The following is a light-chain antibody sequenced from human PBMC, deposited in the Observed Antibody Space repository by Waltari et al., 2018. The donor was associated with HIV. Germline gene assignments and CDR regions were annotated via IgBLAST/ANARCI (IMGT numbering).Light chain of an antibody. V-gene: IGLV1-44*01. J-gene: IGLJ3*02. CDR1: SSNLGSNT. CDR3: AAWDDSLNGPWV. Sequence: QSVLTQPPPASGTPGQRVTISCSGSSSNLGSNTLNWYQQLPGTAPKLLIYSNNQRPSGVPDRFSGSKSGTSASLAISGLQSEDEADYYCAAWDDSLNGPWVFGGGTKLTVL. CDR2: SNN.